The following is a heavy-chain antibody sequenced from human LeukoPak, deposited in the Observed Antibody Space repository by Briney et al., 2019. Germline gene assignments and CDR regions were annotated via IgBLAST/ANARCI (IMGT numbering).Heavy chain of an antibody. Sequence: SETLSLTCTVSGGSISSSSYYWGWIRQPPGKGLGWIGSIYYSGSTYYNPSLKSRVTISVDTSKNQFSLKLSSVTAADTAVYYCARHRAWEYYFDYWGQGTLVTVSS. CDR2: IYYSGST. D-gene: IGHD1-26*01. CDR3: ARHRAWEYYFDY. CDR1: GGSISSSSYY. J-gene: IGHJ4*02. V-gene: IGHV4-39*01.